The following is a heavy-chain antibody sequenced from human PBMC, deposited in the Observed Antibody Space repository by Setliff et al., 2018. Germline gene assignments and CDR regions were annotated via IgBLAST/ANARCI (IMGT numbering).Heavy chain of an antibody. V-gene: IGHV1-69*13. Sequence: ASVKVSCKTSEDIFSKFAINWVRRAPGQGLEWMGGIIPVFNSANYAQKFQGRVTMKADESTSTVYMELNSLRFDYTAIYYCARVQRGPYNWNYPAFFYYYMDVWGEGTTVTVSS. CDR2: IIPVFNSA. CDR1: EDIFSKFA. J-gene: IGHJ6*03. CDR3: ARVQRGPYNWNYPAFFYYYMDV. D-gene: IGHD1-7*01.